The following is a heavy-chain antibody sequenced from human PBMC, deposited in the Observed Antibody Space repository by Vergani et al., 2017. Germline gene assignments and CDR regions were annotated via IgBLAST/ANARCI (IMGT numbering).Heavy chain of an antibody. D-gene: IGHD6-6*01. J-gene: IGHJ6*03. Sequence: QLQLQESGPGLVKPSETLSLTCTVSGGSISSSSYYWGWIRQPPGKGLEWIGSIYYSGSTYYNPSLKSRVTISVDTSKNQFSLKLSSVTAADTAVYYCARPTYSSSSEDSYYYYMDVWGKGTTVTVSS. CDR1: GGSISSSSYY. V-gene: IGHV4-39*01. CDR2: IYYSGST. CDR3: ARPTYSSSSEDSYYYYMDV.